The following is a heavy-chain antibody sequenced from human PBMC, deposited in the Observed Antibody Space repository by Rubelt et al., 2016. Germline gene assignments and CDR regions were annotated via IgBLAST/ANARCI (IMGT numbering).Heavy chain of an antibody. V-gene: IGHV4-39*01. CDR2: IYYSGRT. CDR1: GGSISSSSYY. CDR3: AREIVVPAAIVRYFDY. J-gene: IGHJ4*02. Sequence: QLQLQESGPGLVKPSETLSLTCTVSGGSISSSSYYWGWIRQPPGKGLEWIGSIYYSGRTYYNPSLKSRVTISVDTSKNQFSLRLRSVTAADTAVYYCAREIVVPAAIVRYFDYWGQGTLVTVSS. D-gene: IGHD2-2*01.